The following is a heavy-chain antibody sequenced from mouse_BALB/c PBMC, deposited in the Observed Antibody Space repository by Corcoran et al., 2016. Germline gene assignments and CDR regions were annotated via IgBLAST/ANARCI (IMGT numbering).Heavy chain of an antibody. J-gene: IGHJ3*01. CDR2: IDPANGNT. V-gene: IGHV14-3*02. CDR3: ARSMVTAY. CDR1: GFNIKDTY. D-gene: IGHD2-1*01. Sequence: EGQLQQSGAELVKPGASVKLSCTAAGFNIKDTYMHWVKQRPEQGLEWIGRIDPANGNTKYDPKFQGKATITADTSSNTAYPQLSSLTSEDTAVYYCARSMVTAYWGQGTLVTVSA.